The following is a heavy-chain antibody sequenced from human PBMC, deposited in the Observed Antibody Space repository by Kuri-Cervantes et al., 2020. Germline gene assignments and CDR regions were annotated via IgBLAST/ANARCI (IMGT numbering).Heavy chain of an antibody. CDR1: GYIFSNYW. V-gene: IGHV5-51*01. CDR3: ARSPIYHCRGGSCYSFDY. D-gene: IGHD2-15*01. J-gene: IGHJ4*02. CDR2: IYPGDSDT. Sequence: KVSCKGSGYIFSNYWIAWVRQMPGKGLEWMGIIYPGDSDTRYSPSFQGQVTISADKSISTAYLEWSSLKASDTAIYYCARSPIYHCRGGSCYSFDYWGQGTLVTVSS.